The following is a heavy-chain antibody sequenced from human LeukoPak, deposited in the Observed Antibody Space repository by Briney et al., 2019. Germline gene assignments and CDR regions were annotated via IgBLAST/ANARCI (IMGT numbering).Heavy chain of an antibody. D-gene: IGHD3-10*01. Sequence: PGGSPRLSCAASGFTFSSYSMNWVRQAPGKGLEWVSSISSSSSYIYYADSVKGRFTISRDNAKNSLYLQMNSLRAEDTAVYYCAKDVFGGIDYWGEGTLVTVSS. CDR2: ISSSSSYI. V-gene: IGHV3-21*01. CDR1: GFTFSSYS. J-gene: IGHJ4*02. CDR3: AKDVFGGIDY.